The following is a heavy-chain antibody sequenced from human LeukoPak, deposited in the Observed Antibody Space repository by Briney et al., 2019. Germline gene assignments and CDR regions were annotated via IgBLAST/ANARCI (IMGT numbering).Heavy chain of an antibody. CDR1: GGTFSSYA. V-gene: IGHV1-2*06. J-gene: IGHJ5*02. CDR2: INPNSGGT. D-gene: IGHD3-22*01. CDR3: ARVPYYYDSSVFDP. Sequence: ASVKVSCKASGGTFSSYAISWVRQAPGQGLEWMGRINPNSGGTNYAQKFQGRVTMTRDTSISTAYMELSRLRSDDTAVYYCARVPYYYDSSVFDPWGQGTLVTVSS.